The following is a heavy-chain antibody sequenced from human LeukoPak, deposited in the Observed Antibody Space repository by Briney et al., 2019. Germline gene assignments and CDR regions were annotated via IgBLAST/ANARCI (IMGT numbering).Heavy chain of an antibody. CDR1: GFTFSIAW. Sequence: NSGGSLRPFCAASGFTFSIAWMTWVRQAPGKGLEWVGRIKSKTDGETTDYAAPVKGRFTISRDDSINTLYLQMDSLKTEDTAVYYCTTDSGAYFHPKHFDCWGQGTLVTVSS. CDR3: TTDSGAYFHPKHFDC. D-gene: IGHD1-26*01. CDR2: IKSKTDGETT. J-gene: IGHJ4*02. V-gene: IGHV3-15*01.